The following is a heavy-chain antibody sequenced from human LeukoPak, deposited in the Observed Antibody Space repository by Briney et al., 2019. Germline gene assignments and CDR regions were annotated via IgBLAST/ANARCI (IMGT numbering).Heavy chain of an antibody. V-gene: IGHV4-30-2*01. CDR1: GGSISSGDYP. J-gene: IGHJ6*02. CDR2: IYHSGST. CDR3: ARASYEVRGVLYGMDV. D-gene: IGHD3-10*01. Sequence: NPSETLSLTCAVSGGSISSGDYPWSWIRQPPGKGLEWIGYIYHSGSTYYNPSLKSRVTISVDRSKNQFSLKLSSVTAADTAVYYCARASYEVRGVLYGMDVWGQGTTVTVSS.